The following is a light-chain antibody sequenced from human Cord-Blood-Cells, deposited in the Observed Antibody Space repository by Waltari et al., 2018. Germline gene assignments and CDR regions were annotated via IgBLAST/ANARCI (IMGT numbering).Light chain of an antibody. CDR2: GAS. CDR3: QQYNNWPPLT. V-gene: IGKV3-15*01. J-gene: IGKJ4*01. CDR1: QRVSSN. Sequence: EIVMTQSPATPSVSPGERANLPCRASQRVSSNLAWYQQKPGQAPRLLIYGASTRATGIPARFSGSGSGTEFTLTISSLQSEDFAVYYCQQYNNWPPLTFGGGTKVEIK.